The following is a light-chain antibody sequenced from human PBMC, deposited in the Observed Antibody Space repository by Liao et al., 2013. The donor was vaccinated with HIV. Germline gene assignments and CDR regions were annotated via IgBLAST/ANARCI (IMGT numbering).Light chain of an antibody. V-gene: IGLV3-1*01. CDR2: QDT. J-gene: IGLJ3*02. CDR3: QAWDRNTVM. Sequence: SYELTQPPSVSVSPGQTASITCSGDKLGDNFACWYHQKPGQSPVLVIYQDTKRPSGIPERFSGSNSGNTATLTISGTQAMDEADFYCQAWDRNTVMFGGGTKLTVL. CDR1: KLGDNF.